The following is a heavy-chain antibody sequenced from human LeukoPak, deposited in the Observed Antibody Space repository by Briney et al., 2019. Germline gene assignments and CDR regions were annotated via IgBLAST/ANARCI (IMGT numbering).Heavy chain of an antibody. CDR1: GASISIYY. CDR2: IFYRGST. Sequence: SETLSLTCTVSGASISIYYWSWIRQPPGEGLEWIGYIFYRGSTNYNPSLKSRVTISVDTSKNQFSLKLSSVTAADTAVYYCASGPYPAAGTDHQFDYWGQGILVTVFS. J-gene: IGHJ4*02. D-gene: IGHD6-13*01. V-gene: IGHV4-59*01. CDR3: ASGPYPAAGTDHQFDY.